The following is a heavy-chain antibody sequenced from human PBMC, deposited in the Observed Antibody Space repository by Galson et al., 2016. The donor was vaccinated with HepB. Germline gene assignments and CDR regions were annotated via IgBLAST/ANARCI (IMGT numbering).Heavy chain of an antibody. V-gene: IGHV3-21*01. CDR3: ARMRYSSGWLDGFDI. J-gene: IGHJ3*02. CDR2: ISSSSSYI. Sequence: SLRLSCAASGFPFRYAWMSWVRQAPGKGLEWVSSISSSSSYINYADSVKGRFTISRDDAENSLYLQMNRLRVEDTAVYYCARMRYSSGWLDGFDIWGQGTMGTVSS. D-gene: IGHD6-19*01. CDR1: GFPFRYAW.